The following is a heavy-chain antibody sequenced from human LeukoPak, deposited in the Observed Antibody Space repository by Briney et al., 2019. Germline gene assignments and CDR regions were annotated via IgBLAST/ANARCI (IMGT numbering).Heavy chain of an antibody. CDR1: GGTFSSYA. D-gene: IGHD5-18*01. V-gene: IGHV1-69*01. Sequence: RASVKVSCKASGGTFSSYAISWVRQAPGQGLEWMGGIIPIFGTANYAQKFQGRVTITADESTSTAYMELSSLRSEDTAVYYCAEPTIQLWSTYGMDVWGQGTTVTVSS. J-gene: IGHJ6*02. CDR3: AEPTIQLWSTYGMDV. CDR2: IIPIFGTA.